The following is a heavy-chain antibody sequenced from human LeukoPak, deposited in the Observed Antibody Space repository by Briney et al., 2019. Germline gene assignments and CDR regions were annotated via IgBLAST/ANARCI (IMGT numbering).Heavy chain of an antibody. CDR1: GGSISSYN. Sequence: SETLSLTCTVSGGSISSYNWSWIRQPPGKGLEWIGYIYYSGSTDYKPSLKSRVTISVDTSKNQFSLKVRSVTAADTAVYYCAREDAQEGTNAFDIWGQGTMVTVSS. CDR2: IYYSGST. D-gene: IGHD2-2*01. J-gene: IGHJ3*02. CDR3: AREDAQEGTNAFDI. V-gene: IGHV4-59*01.